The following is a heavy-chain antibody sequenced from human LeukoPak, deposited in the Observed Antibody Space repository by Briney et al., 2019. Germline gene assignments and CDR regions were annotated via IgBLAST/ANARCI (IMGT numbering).Heavy chain of an antibody. CDR1: GFTFSSYS. Sequence: GGSLRLSCAASGFTFSSYSMNWVRHAPGKGLEWVSYISSSSSTIYYADSVKGRFTISRDNAKNSLYLQMNSLRAEDTAMYYCARKSIAVAGPFDYWGQGTLVTVSS. CDR3: ARKSIAVAGPFDY. V-gene: IGHV3-48*04. CDR2: ISSSSSTI. J-gene: IGHJ4*02. D-gene: IGHD6-19*01.